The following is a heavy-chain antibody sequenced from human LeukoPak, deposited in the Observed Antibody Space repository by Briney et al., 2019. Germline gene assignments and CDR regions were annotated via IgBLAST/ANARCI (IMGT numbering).Heavy chain of an antibody. CDR2: IYYSGST. J-gene: IGHJ5*02. D-gene: IGHD1-26*01. CDR3: ARGTPGTSFGSWFDP. CDR1: GGSISSGGYY. V-gene: IGHV4-31*03. Sequence: PSQTLSLTCTVSGGSISSGGYYWSWIRQHPGKGLEWIGYIYYSGSTYYNASLKSRVTISVDTSKNQFSLKVSSVTAADTAVYYCARGTPGTSFGSWFDPWGQGTLVTVSS.